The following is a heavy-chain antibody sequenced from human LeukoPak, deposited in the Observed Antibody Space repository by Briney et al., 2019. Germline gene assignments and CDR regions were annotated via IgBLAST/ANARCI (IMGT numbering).Heavy chain of an antibody. Sequence: PVKVSCKASGGTFSSYAISWVRQAPGQGLEWMGGIIPIFGTANYAQKFQGRVTITADKSTSTAYMELSSLRSEDTAVYYCARSPPYFSGGSCYFYFWGQGTLVTVSS. D-gene: IGHD2-15*01. J-gene: IGHJ4*02. CDR1: GGTFSSYA. CDR3: ARSPPYFSGGSCYFYF. V-gene: IGHV1-69*06. CDR2: IIPIFGTA.